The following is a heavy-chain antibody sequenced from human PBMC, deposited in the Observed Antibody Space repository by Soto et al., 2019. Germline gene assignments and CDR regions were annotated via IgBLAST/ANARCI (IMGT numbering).Heavy chain of an antibody. CDR3: ASHSRVVAYFDY. Sequence: ASVKVSCNASGYTFTSYGISLVRQAPGQGLEWMGWISAYNGNTNYAQKLQGRVTMTTDTSTSTAYMELRSLRSDDTAVYYCASHSRVVAYFDYWGQGTLVTVSS. CDR2: ISAYNGNT. J-gene: IGHJ4*02. CDR1: GYTFTSYG. D-gene: IGHD3-22*01. V-gene: IGHV1-18*01.